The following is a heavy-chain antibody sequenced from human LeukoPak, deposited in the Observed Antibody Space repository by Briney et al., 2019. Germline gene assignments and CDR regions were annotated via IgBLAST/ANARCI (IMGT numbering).Heavy chain of an antibody. V-gene: IGHV4-39*01. CDR2: IYYTGRT. Sequence: SETLSLTCTVSGGSITSSGHSWGWIRQPPGKGLEWTGTIYYTGRTYYNPSLQSRITISVDTSKNEFSLKLSSVTAADTAVYYCARVGRGGGSVYPSLDYWGQGTLVTVSS. CDR3: ARVGRGGGSVYPSLDY. D-gene: IGHD3-16*01. CDR1: GGSITSSGHS. J-gene: IGHJ4*02.